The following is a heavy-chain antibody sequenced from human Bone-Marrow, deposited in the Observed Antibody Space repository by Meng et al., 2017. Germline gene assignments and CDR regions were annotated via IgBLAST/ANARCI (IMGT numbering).Heavy chain of an antibody. J-gene: IGHJ6*02. CDR3: ARNDFWSGYYSGDV. Sequence: SETLSLTCAVYGGSFSGYYWSWIRQPPGKGLEWIGEINHSGSTNYNPSLKSRVTISVDTSKNQFSLKLSSVTAADTAVYYCARNDFWSGYYSGDVWGQGTTVTFS. V-gene: IGHV4-34*01. CDR2: INHSGST. D-gene: IGHD3-3*01. CDR1: GGSFSGYY.